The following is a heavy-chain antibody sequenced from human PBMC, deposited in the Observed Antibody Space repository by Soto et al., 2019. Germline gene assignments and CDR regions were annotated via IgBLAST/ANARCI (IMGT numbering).Heavy chain of an antibody. J-gene: IGHJ4*02. V-gene: IGHV4-59*01. CDR3: TRGDSSSWRPHFDY. CDR1: GGSISGYY. CDR2: IHHSGST. D-gene: IGHD6-13*01. Sequence: PSETLSLTCTVSGGSISGYYWSWLRQPPGKGLEWIGFIHHSGSTNYNPSLKSRLTMSVDTSKNQFSLKLSSVTAADTAVYYCTRGDSSSWRPHFDYWGQGTLVTVSS.